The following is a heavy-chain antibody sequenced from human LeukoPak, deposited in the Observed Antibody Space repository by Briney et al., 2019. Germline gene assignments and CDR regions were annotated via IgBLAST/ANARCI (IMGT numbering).Heavy chain of an antibody. CDR2: ISAYNGNT. J-gene: IGHJ4*02. D-gene: IGHD2-15*01. CDR1: GYTFTSYG. V-gene: IGHV1-18*01. CDR3: ARILGSGDYEHFDY. Sequence: ASVKVSCKASGYTFTSYGISWVRQAPGQGLEWMRWISAYNGNTNYAQKLQGRVTMTTDTSTSTAYMELRSLRSDDTAVYYCARILGSGDYEHFDYWGQGTLVTVSS.